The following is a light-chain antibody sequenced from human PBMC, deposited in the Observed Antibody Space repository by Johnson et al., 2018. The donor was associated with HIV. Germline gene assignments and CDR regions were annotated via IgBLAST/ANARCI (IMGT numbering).Light chain of an antibody. J-gene: IGLJ1*01. Sequence: QSVLTQPPSVSAAPGQKVTISCSGTSSNIGNHYVSWYQQLPGTAPKILIYDNNKRPSGIPDRFSGSKSGTSATLGITGLQTGDEADYYCGTWDSSLSAYVFGTGTKVTVL. CDR3: GTWDSSLSAYV. CDR1: SSNIGNHY. CDR2: DNN. V-gene: IGLV1-51*01.